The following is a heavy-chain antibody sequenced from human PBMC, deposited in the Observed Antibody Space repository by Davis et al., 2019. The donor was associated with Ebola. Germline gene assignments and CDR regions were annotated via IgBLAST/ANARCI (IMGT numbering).Heavy chain of an antibody. CDR3: APERTQARSFDL. CDR1: GFTFSSYW. D-gene: IGHD1-14*01. V-gene: IGHV3-74*01. CDR2: INPDGGRT. Sequence: GESLKISCAASGFTFSSYWMHWVRQAPGKGLVWVSRINPDGGRTGYADSVKGRFTISRDNAKNTVYLEMNSLKAEDTAVYYCAPERTQARSFDLWGRGTLVTVSS. J-gene: IGHJ2*01.